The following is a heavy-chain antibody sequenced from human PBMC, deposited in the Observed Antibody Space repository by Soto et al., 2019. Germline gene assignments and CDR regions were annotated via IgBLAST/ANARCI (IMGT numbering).Heavy chain of an antibody. Sequence: GESLKISCKGSGYNFSRYWIAWVRQMPGKGLEWMGIIYTGDSDTRYSPSFQGQVTISADKSISTAYLQWNSLKASDSAMYYCARELFYFGSQCPGVSGLDVWGQGTTGTVSS. J-gene: IGHJ6*02. CDR3: ARELFYFGSQCPGVSGLDV. CDR2: IYTGDSDT. V-gene: IGHV5-51*01. CDR1: GYNFSRYW. D-gene: IGHD3-10*01.